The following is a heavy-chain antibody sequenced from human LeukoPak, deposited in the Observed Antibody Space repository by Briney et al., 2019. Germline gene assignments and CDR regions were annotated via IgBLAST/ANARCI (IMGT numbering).Heavy chain of an antibody. CDR3: AKDGRESQI. CDR2: ISGSGGSD. V-gene: IGHV3-23*01. CDR1: GFTISSYA. D-gene: IGHD3-22*01. J-gene: IGHJ3*01. Sequence: GGSLRLSCAASGFTISSYALSWVGQAPGKGLVGVLAISGSGGSDSCADSVIGRFTISRDNSKNTLYLQMNSLRAEDTAVYYCAKDGRESQIGGQGTMVTVSS.